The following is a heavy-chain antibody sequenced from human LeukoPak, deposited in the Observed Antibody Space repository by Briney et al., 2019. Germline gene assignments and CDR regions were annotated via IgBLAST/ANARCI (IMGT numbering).Heavy chain of an antibody. D-gene: IGHD2-8*01. V-gene: IGHV4-39*02. Sequence: SETLSLTCTVSGGSISSSSYYWGWIRQPPGKGLEWIGSIYYSGSTYYNPSLKSRVTISVDTSKNHFSLKLSSVTAADTAVYYCARVLRSVFIPYYYYGMDVWGQGTTVTVSS. CDR3: ARVLRSVFIPYYYYGMDV. J-gene: IGHJ6*02. CDR2: IYYSGST. CDR1: GGSISSSSYY.